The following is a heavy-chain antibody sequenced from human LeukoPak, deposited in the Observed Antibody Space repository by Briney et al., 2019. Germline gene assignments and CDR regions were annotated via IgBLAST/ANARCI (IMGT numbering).Heavy chain of an antibody. CDR2: ISGSGGST. Sequence: AGGSLRLSCAASGFTFSDYYMSWIRQAPGKGLEWVSAISGSGGSTYYADSVKGRFTISRDNSKNTLYLQMNSLRAEDTAVYYCAKDQRSGYYVYYYYGMDVWGQGTTVTVSS. J-gene: IGHJ6*02. D-gene: IGHD3-22*01. CDR1: GFTFSDYY. V-gene: IGHV3-23*01. CDR3: AKDQRSGYYVYYYYGMDV.